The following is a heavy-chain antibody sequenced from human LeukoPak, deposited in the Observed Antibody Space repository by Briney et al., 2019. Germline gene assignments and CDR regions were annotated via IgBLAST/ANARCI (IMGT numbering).Heavy chain of an antibody. D-gene: IGHD5-12*01. J-gene: IGHJ4*02. CDR3: ARGIVATTKGLDY. Sequence: PGGSLRLSWAASGFTFSSYEMNWVRQAPGKGLEWVSYISTSGSTIYYADSVKGRFTISRDNAKNSLYLQMNSLRAEDTAVYYCARGIVATTKGLDYWGQGTLVSVSS. CDR2: ISTSGSTI. V-gene: IGHV3-48*03. CDR1: GFTFSSYE.